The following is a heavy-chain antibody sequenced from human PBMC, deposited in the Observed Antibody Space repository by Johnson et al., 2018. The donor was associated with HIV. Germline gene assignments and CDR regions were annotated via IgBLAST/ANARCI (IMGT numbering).Heavy chain of an antibody. D-gene: IGHD2-2*01. V-gene: IGHV3-30*02. Sequence: VQLVESGGGVVQPGGSLRLSCAASAFTFSSFGMHWVRQAPGKGLEWVALVWYDGGNKYYADSVKGRFTISRDNSKNTLYLQMGSLRAEDMAVYYCAKDETSHWRAFDIWGQGTMVSVSS. CDR2: VWYDGGNK. J-gene: IGHJ3*02. CDR3: AKDETSHWRAFDI. CDR1: AFTFSSFG.